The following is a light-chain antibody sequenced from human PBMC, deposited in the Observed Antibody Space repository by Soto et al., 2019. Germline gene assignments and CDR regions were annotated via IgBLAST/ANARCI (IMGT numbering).Light chain of an antibody. CDR2: GAS. J-gene: IGKJ1*01. CDR3: QQYNNWPGT. CDR1: QSVSSK. V-gene: IGKV3-15*01. Sequence: EIVLTQSPGTLSVSPGERATLSCRASQSVSSKLAWYQQKPGQAPRLLFYGASTGATGIPPRFSGSGSETEFTLSISSLQSEDFAVYYCQQYNNWPGTFGQGTKVEIK.